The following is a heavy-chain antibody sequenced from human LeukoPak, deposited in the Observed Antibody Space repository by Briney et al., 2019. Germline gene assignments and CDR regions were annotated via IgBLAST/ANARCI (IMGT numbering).Heavy chain of an antibody. V-gene: IGHV1-69*05. CDR2: IIPIFGTA. D-gene: IGHD1-26*01. Sequence: SVKVSCKASGGTFSSYAISWVRQAPGQGLEWMGGIIPIFGTANYAQKFQGRVTITTDESTSTAYMELSSLRSEDTAVYYCARVQDDSGSYFPSGYYYYMDVWGKGTTVTVSS. J-gene: IGHJ6*03. CDR3: ARVQDDSGSYFPSGYYYYMDV. CDR1: GGTFSSYA.